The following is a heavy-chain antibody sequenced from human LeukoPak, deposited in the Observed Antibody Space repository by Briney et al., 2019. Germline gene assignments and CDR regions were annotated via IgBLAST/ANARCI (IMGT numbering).Heavy chain of an antibody. CDR2: INHSGST. J-gene: IGHJ5*02. V-gene: IGHV4-34*01. CDR1: GGPFSGYY. CDR3: ARALMVRGKPNWFDP. D-gene: IGHD3-10*01. Sequence: SETLSLTCAVYGGPFSGYYWSWIRQPPGKGLEWIGEINHSGSTNYNPSLKSRVTISVDTSKSQFSLKLSSVTAADTAVYYCARALMVRGKPNWFDPWGQGTLVTVSS.